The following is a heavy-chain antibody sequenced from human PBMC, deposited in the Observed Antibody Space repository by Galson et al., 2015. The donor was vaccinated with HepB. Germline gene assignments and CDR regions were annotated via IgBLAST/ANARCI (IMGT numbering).Heavy chain of an antibody. J-gene: IGHJ4*02. CDR3: ARTPEQLADFDY. V-gene: IGHV3-48*04. Sequence: SLRLSCAASGFTFSSYPMTWVRQAPGKGLEWVSYISSSGSTIYYADSVKGRFTISRDNAKNSLYLQMNSLRAEDTAVYYCARTPEQLADFDYWGQGTLVTVSS. D-gene: IGHD6-6*01. CDR1: GFTFSSYP. CDR2: ISSSGSTI.